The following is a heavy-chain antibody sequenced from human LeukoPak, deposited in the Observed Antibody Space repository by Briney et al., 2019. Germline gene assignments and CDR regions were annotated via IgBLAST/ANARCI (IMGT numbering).Heavy chain of an antibody. CDR2: IYYSGST. D-gene: IGHD2-2*01. CDR3: ARDIGYCSSTSCYGDYYYYYMDV. CDR1: GGSISSSSYY. V-gene: IGHV4-61*01. J-gene: IGHJ6*03. Sequence: SETLSLTCTVSGGSISSSSYYWGWIRQPPGKGLEWIGYIYYSGSTNYNPSLKSRVTISVDTSKNQFSLKLSSVTAADTAVYYCARDIGYCSSTSCYGDYYYYYMDVWGKGTTVTVSS.